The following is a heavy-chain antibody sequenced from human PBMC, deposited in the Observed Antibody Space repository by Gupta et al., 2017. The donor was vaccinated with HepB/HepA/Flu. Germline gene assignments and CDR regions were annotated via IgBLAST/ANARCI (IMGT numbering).Heavy chain of an antibody. V-gene: IGHV3-23*01. CDR1: GFTFTNYA. CDR3: GKNRDMNSWYATFDG. Sequence: EVQLLESGGDLVQPGGSLKLSCAASGFTFTNYAMSWVRQSPGKGLEWVSVINIVSVAIFYADSVEGRFTVSRDNSKNTVYLQMNSLRAEDTAVYYCGKNRDMNSWYATFDGWGQGTLVTVSS. D-gene: IGHD6-13*01. CDR2: INIVSVAI. J-gene: IGHJ4*02.